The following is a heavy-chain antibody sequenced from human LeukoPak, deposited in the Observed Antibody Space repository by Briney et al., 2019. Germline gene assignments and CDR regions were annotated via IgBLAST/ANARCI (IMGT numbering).Heavy chain of an antibody. V-gene: IGHV4-34*01. CDR1: GGSFSGYY. CDR3: ARDRVLWFGEYGAFDI. J-gene: IGHJ3*02. Sequence: SETLSLTCAVYGGSFSGYYWSWIRQPPGKGLEWIGEINHSGSTNYNPSLKSRVTISVDTSKNQFSLKLSSVTAADTAVYYCARDRVLWFGEYGAFDIWGQGTMVTVSS. CDR2: INHSGST. D-gene: IGHD3-10*01.